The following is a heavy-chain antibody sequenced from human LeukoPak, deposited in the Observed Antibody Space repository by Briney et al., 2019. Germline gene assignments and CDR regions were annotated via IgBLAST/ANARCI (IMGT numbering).Heavy chain of an antibody. Sequence: HAVSLTLSCVPPVFTSSIYWTSWVLQALAIPLEWVANINEDGSDKYYVDSVKGRFTISRDNAETSLYLQMNSLRADDTAVYYCARGQKLASWGQGTLVTVSS. J-gene: IGHJ5*02. CDR3: ARGQKLAS. CDR1: VFTSSIYW. D-gene: IGHD6-13*01. CDR2: INEDGSDK. V-gene: IGHV3-7*04.